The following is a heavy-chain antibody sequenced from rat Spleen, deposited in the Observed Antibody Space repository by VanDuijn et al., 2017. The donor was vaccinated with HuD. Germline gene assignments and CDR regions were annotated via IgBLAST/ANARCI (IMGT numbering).Heavy chain of an antibody. Sequence: EVQLVESGGGLVQPGRSMKLSCAASGFTFSNYGMAWVRQAPKKGLEWVAYLSYDGGSTYYRDSVKGRFTISRDNAKSTLYLQMDSLRSEDTATYYCTTGGFDYWGQGVMVTVSS. V-gene: IGHV5-20*01. CDR2: LSYDGGST. J-gene: IGHJ2*01. CDR1: GFTFSNYG. CDR3: TTGGFDY.